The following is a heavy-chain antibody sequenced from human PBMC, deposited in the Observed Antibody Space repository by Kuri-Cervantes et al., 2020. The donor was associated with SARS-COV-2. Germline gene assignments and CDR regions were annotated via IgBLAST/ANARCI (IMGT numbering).Heavy chain of an antibody. CDR2: IYYSGST. CDR3: ARGITIFGVVMDLGWFDP. D-gene: IGHD3-3*01. J-gene: IGHJ5*02. CDR1: GGSVSSGSYY. V-gene: IGHV4-61*01. Sequence: ESLKISCTVSGGSVSSGSYYWSWIRQPPGKGLEWIGYIYYSGSTNYNPSLKSRVTISVDTSKNQFSLKLSSVTAADTAVYYCARGITIFGVVMDLGWFDPWGQGTLVTVSS.